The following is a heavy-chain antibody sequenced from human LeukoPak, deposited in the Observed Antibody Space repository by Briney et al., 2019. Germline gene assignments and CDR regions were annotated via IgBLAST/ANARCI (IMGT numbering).Heavy chain of an antibody. CDR3: AKDWPVPDSGSLGGFDY. D-gene: IGHD1-26*01. J-gene: IGHJ4*02. Sequence: GGSLRLSCAASGFTFSSYGMHWVRQAPGKGLEWVAVISYDGSNKYYADSVKGRFTISRDNSKNTLYLQMNSLRAEDTAVYYCAKDWPVPDSGSLGGFDYWGQGTLVTVSS. V-gene: IGHV3-30*18. CDR1: GFTFSSYG. CDR2: ISYDGSNK.